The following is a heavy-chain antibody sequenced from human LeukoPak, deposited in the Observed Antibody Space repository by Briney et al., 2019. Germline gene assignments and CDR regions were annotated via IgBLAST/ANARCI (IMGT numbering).Heavy chain of an antibody. J-gene: IGHJ4*02. CDR3: ARDGADYYDSSGYSYFDY. D-gene: IGHD3-22*01. V-gene: IGHV4-61*08. CDR2: IYYSGST. CDR1: GGSISSGGYY. Sequence: SQTLSLTCTVSGGSISSGGYYWSWIRQPPGKGLEWIGYIYYSGSTNYNPSLKSRVTISVDTSKNQSSLKLSSVTAADTAVYYCARDGADYYDSSGYSYFDYWGQGTLVTVSS.